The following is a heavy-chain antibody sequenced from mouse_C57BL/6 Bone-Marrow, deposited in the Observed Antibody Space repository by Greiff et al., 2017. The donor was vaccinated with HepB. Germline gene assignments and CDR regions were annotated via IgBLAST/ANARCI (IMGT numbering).Heavy chain of an antibody. Sequence: QVQLKQSGPGLVQPSQSLSITCTVSGFSLTSYGVHWVRQSPGKGLEWLGVIWSGGSTDYNAAFISRLSISKDNSKSQVFFKMNSLQADDTAIYYCARNPFYGSSYDYAMDYWGQGTSVTVSS. CDR2: IWSGGST. V-gene: IGHV2-2*01. J-gene: IGHJ4*01. CDR3: ARNPFYGSSYDYAMDY. D-gene: IGHD1-1*01. CDR1: GFSLTSYG.